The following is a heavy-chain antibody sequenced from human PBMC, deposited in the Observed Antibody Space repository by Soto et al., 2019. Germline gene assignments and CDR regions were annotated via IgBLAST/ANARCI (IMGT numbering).Heavy chain of an antibody. CDR2: INHSGST. V-gene: IGHV4-34*01. D-gene: IGHD3-10*01. Sequence: QVQLQQWGAGLLKPSETLSLTCAVYGGSFSGYYWSWIRQPPGKGLEWIGEINHSGSTNYNPSLKSRVTISVDTSKNQFSLKLSSVTAADTAVYYCARGRHYGSGSYYNPLPLSRYYYYGMDVWGQGTTVTVS. CDR1: GGSFSGYY. CDR3: ARGRHYGSGSYYNPLPLSRYYYYGMDV. J-gene: IGHJ6*02.